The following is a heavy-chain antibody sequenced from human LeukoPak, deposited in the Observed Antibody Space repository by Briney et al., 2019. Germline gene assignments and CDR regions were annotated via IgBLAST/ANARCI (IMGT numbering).Heavy chain of an antibody. Sequence: SQTLSLPCSVSGGSISSGDYYWSWIRQHPGKGLEWIGYIYYSGSTYYNPSLKSRVTISVDTSKNQFSLKLSSVTAADTAVYYCARGFESSGYYYYFDYWGQGTLLTVSS. V-gene: IGHV4-31*03. CDR2: IYYSGST. D-gene: IGHD3-22*01. J-gene: IGHJ4*02. CDR1: GGSISSGDYY. CDR3: ARGFESSGYYYYFDY.